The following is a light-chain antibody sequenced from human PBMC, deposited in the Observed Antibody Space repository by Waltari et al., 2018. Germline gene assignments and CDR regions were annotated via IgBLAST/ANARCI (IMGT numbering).Light chain of an antibody. V-gene: IGLV1-40*01. CDR2: GNS. Sequence: QSVLTQPPSVSGAPGQRVTISCTGSSSNIGAGYDVHWYQQLPGTAPKPLIYGNSHRPSGVPDRFSGSKSGTSASLAITGLQAEDEADYYCQSYDSSLSAWVFGGGTKLTVL. CDR3: QSYDSSLSAWV. J-gene: IGLJ3*02. CDR1: SSNIGAGYD.